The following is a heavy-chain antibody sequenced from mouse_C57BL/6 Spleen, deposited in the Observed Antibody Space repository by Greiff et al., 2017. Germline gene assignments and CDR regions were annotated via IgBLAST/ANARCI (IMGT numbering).Heavy chain of an antibody. D-gene: IGHD1-1*01. CDR1: GYSFTGYY. CDR2: INPSTGGT. Sequence: VHVKQSGPELVKPGASVKISCKASGYSFTGYYMNWVKQSPEKSLEWIGEINPSTGGTTYNQKFKAKATLTVDKSSSTAYMQLKSLTSEDSAVYYCARSSSHYYGSSYPYYYAMDYWGQGTSVTVSS. J-gene: IGHJ4*01. V-gene: IGHV1-42*01. CDR3: ARSSSHYYGSSYPYYYAMDY.